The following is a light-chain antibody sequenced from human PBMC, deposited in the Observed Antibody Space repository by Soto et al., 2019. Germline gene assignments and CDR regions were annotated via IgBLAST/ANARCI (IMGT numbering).Light chain of an antibody. CDR2: EGS. V-gene: IGLV2-23*01. Sequence: QSALTQPASVSGSPGQSITISCTGTSSDVGSYNLVSWYQQHPGKAPKLMIYEGSKRPSGVSNRFSGSKSGNTASLTISGLQAEDEAYYYCCPYSSSNTYVFGTGTKVTVL. CDR1: SSDVGSYNL. J-gene: IGLJ1*01. CDR3: CPYSSSNTYV.